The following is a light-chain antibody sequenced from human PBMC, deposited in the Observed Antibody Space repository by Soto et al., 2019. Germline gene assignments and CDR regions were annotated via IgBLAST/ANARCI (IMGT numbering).Light chain of an antibody. CDR3: QQYNSMLS. CDR1: HDVSRN. V-gene: IGKV1-33*01. Sequence: DIQMTQSPSSLSASVGDRVTIACQSSHDVSRNLNWFQQKPGEAPKLLIYDAYNLERGVPSRFNESVSWTDFSLTISSLQPEDVATYYCQQYNSMLSFGGGTEVEMK. J-gene: IGKJ4*01. CDR2: DAY.